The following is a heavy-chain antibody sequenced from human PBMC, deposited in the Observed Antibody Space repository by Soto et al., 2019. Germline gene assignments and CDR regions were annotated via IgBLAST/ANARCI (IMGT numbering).Heavy chain of an antibody. CDR3: AKDLYYGSGSYYDAFDI. V-gene: IGHV3-23*01. CDR2: ISGSGGST. CDR1: GFTFSSYA. Sequence: GGSLRLSCAASGFTFSSYAMSWVRQAPGKGLEWVSAISGSGGSTYYADSVKGRFTISRDNSKNTLYQQMNSLRAEDTAVYYCAKDLYYGSGSYYDAFDIWGQGTMVTVSS. J-gene: IGHJ3*02. D-gene: IGHD3-10*01.